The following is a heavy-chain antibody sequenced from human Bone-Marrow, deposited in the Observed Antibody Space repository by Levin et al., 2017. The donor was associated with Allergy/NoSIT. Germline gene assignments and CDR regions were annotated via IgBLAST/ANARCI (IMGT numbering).Heavy chain of an antibody. CDR1: GFSLRSSGVS. CDR3: AHSRDSNTYPFYYYSGMDV. D-gene: IGHD2/OR15-2a*01. Sequence: SGPTLVKPTQTLTLTCTFSGFSLRSSGVSVAWVRQPPGKALEWLALIYWDDNKRYSPSLRNRITITKDTSKNQVVFTLTNMDPVDTATYYCAHSRDSNTYPFYYYSGMDVWGQGTTVTVSS. V-gene: IGHV2-5*02. J-gene: IGHJ6*02. CDR2: IYWDDNK.